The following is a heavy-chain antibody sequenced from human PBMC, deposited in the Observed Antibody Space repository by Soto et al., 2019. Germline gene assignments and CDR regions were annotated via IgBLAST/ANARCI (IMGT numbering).Heavy chain of an antibody. J-gene: IGHJ4*02. CDR1: GGSVTSRSYY. V-gene: IGHV4-61*01. Sequence: QVQLQESGPGLVRPSETLSLTCTVSGGSVTSRSYYWSWIRQPPGKGLEWIGYISTTGSTNDNPSLKSRVTISLDTSKNQFSLKLSSVTAADTAVYYCATIGIVGATSVDYWGQGTLVTASS. D-gene: IGHD1-26*01. CDR2: ISTTGST. CDR3: ATIGIVGATSVDY.